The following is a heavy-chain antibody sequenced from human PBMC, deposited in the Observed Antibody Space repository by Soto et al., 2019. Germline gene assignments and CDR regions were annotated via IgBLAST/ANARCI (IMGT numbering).Heavy chain of an antibody. CDR3: ARLSAAWFDP. D-gene: IGHD6-19*01. Sequence: PSETLSLTCTVSGGSVSSGSYYWGWIRQPPGKGLEWIGYIYHSGSTNYNPSLKSRVTISVDTSKNQFYLSLTSVTAADTAVYSCARLSAAWFDPWGQGTLVTVSS. CDR1: GGSVSSGSYY. V-gene: IGHV4-61*01. J-gene: IGHJ5*02. CDR2: IYHSGST.